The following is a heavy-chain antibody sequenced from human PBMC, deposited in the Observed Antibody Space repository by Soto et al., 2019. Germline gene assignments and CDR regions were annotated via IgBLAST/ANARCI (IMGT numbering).Heavy chain of an antibody. J-gene: IGHJ6*02. CDR2: IYSGGST. D-gene: IGHD6-13*01. V-gene: IGHV3-66*01. CDR3: ARSSSSWSRYYYYGMDV. CDR1: GFTVSSNY. Sequence: GGSLRLSCAASGFTVSSNYMSWVRQAPGKGLEWVSVIYSGGSTYYADSVKGRFTISRDNSKNTLYLQMNSLRAEDTAVYYCARSSSSWSRYYYYGMDVWGQGTTVTVSS.